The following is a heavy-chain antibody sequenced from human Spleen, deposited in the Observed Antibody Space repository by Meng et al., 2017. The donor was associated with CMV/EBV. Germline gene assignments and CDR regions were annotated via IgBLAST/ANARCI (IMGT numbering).Heavy chain of an antibody. CDR1: GFTFSSYI. Sequence: GESLKISCAASGFTFSSYIMNWVRQAPGKGLEWVSSISSSSSYIHYADSVKGRFTISRDNAKNSLYLEMNSLRVEDTAVYYCGSREGGYWGQGTLVTVS. D-gene: IGHD3-16*01. CDR2: ISSSSSYI. CDR3: GSREGGY. J-gene: IGHJ4*02. V-gene: IGHV3-21*01.